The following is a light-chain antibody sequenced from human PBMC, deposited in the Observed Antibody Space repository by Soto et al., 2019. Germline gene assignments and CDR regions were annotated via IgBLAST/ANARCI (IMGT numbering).Light chain of an antibody. CDR1: SGDVGHYNY. J-gene: IGLJ2*01. CDR2: DVS. Sequence: QSALTQPRSVSGSPGQSVTISCTGTSGDVGHYNYVSWYQQHPGKAAKLMVYDVSKRPSGVPDRFSGSKSGNTASLTISGLQAEDEADYYCCSYAGSYTYVVFGGGTKLTVL. V-gene: IGLV2-11*01. CDR3: CSYAGSYTYVV.